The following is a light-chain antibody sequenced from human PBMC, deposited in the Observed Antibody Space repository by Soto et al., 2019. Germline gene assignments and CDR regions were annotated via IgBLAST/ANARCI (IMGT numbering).Light chain of an antibody. V-gene: IGKV1-5*03. J-gene: IGKJ1*01. Sequence: DIQMTQSPSTLSASVGDRVTIACRASQSISNWLAWYQQRPGKAPKLLIYKASNLESGVPSRFSGSGSGTEFTLIISSLQPDDFATYYCQQYNSYSWTFGQGAKVEIK. CDR3: QQYNSYSWT. CDR1: QSISNW. CDR2: KAS.